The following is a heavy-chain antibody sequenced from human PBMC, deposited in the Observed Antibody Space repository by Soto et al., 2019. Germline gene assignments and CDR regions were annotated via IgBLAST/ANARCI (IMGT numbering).Heavy chain of an antibody. J-gene: IGHJ6*02. CDR3: ARGYYYGSGRPTPGGMDV. CDR2: ISTYTGNT. D-gene: IGHD3-10*01. CDR1: GYTFTNYD. V-gene: IGHV1-18*01. Sequence: QVHLVQSGAEVKKPGASVKVSCKASGYTFTNYDINWVRQAPGQGLEWMGWISTYTGNTNYAQKLQGRVTMTTDKPTSPAYMALRVLRSDDTAGYYCARGYYYGSGRPTPGGMDVWGQGTTVTVSS.